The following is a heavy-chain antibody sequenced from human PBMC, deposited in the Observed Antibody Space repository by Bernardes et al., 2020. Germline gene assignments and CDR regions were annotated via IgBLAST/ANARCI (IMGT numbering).Heavy chain of an antibody. Sequence: GGSLRLSCAASGFTFSSHSMNWVRQAPGKGLEWVSSMSSSSNYIYYADSVKGRFTISRDNAKNSLYLQMNSLRAEDTAVYYCARDRGEYSAYEGFDYWGQGTLVTVSS. V-gene: IGHV3-21*01. CDR2: MSSSSNYI. CDR3: ARDRGEYSAYEGFDY. CDR1: GFTFSSHS. D-gene: IGHD5-12*01. J-gene: IGHJ4*02.